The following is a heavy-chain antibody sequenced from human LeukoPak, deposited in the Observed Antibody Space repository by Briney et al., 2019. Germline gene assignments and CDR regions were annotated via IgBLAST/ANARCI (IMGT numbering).Heavy chain of an antibody. D-gene: IGHD3-22*01. V-gene: IGHV4-59*05. CDR1: GGSISSYY. CDR2: IYYSGST. Sequence: PSETLSLTCTVSGGSISSYYWSWIRQPPGKGLEWIGSIYYSGSTYYNPSLTSRLTISVDTSKNQFSLRLSSVTAADTAVYYCARRVYYDSSGHSQYYFDYWGQGTLVTVSS. J-gene: IGHJ4*02. CDR3: ARRVYYDSSGHSQYYFDY.